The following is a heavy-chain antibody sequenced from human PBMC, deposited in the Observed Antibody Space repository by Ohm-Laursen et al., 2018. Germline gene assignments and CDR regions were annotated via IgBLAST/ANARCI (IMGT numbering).Heavy chain of an antibody. D-gene: IGHD6-19*01. Sequence: SLRLSCAAPGFTFDDYAMHWVRQAPGKGLEWVSVISWNSGTEGYADSVKGRFTISRDNAKNSLYLQMNSLRAEDTALYYCAKDNRRTVAGNFDYWGQGTLVTVSS. J-gene: IGHJ4*02. CDR1: GFTFDDYA. V-gene: IGHV3-9*01. CDR3: AKDNRRTVAGNFDY. CDR2: ISWNSGTE.